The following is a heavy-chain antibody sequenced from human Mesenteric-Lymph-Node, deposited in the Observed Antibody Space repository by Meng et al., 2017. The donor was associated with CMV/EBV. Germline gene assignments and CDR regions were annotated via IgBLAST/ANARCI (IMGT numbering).Heavy chain of an antibody. CDR2: IYYGGST. CDR3: ANRRVMTLKFDY. D-gene: IGHD3-16*01. V-gene: IGHV4-31*02. CDR1: GGSFSSGGTY. J-gene: IGHJ4*02. Sequence: TVSGGSFSSGGTYWSWSRQHPGKGLEWVGYIYYGGSTYYSPSLKSRVTISIDTTKNQFSLKVTYVTAADTAVYYCANRRVMTLKFDYWGQGTLVTVSS.